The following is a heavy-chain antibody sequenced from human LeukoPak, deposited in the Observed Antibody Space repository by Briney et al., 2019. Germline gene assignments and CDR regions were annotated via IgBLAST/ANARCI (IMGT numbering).Heavy chain of an antibody. Sequence: GGSLRLSCAASGFTFSSYAMHWVRQAPGKGLEWVAVISYDGSNKYYADSVKGRFTISRDNSKNTLYLQMNSLRAEDTAVYYCARTPTGKYYFDYWGQGTLVTVSS. CDR3: ARTPTGKYYFDY. CDR2: ISYDGSNK. V-gene: IGHV3-30*01. J-gene: IGHJ4*02. CDR1: GFTFSSYA. D-gene: IGHD4-17*01.